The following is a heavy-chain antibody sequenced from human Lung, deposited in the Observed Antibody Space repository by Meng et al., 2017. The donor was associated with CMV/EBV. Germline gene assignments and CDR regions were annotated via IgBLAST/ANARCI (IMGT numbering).Heavy chain of an antibody. CDR2: INPSGGSS. V-gene: IGHV1-46*02. J-gene: IGHJ5*02. D-gene: IGHD1-26*01. CDR3: ARVSKGGSYRFDP. CDR1: GYTFNTYY. Sequence: VRPVQFGGEVRKPAASVRISRKASGYTFNTYYMHWVRQASGQGLEWMGVINPSGGSSIYAQRFQGRVTMTSVTSTTTVYMDLSSLRSEDTAVYYCARVSKGGSYRFDPWGQGTLVTVSS.